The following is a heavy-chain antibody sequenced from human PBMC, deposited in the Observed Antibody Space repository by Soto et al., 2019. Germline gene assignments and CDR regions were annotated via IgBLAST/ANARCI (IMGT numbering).Heavy chain of an antibody. CDR1: GGSISSYY. D-gene: IGHD1-26*01. V-gene: IGHV4-59*01. Sequence: SETLSLTCTVSGGSISSYYWSWIRQPPGKGLEWIGYIYYSGSTNYNPSLKSRVTISVDASKNQFSLKLSSVTAADTAVYYCARGEGGAHYSPTFDYWGQGTLVTVSS. CDR2: IYYSGST. CDR3: ARGEGGAHYSPTFDY. J-gene: IGHJ4*02.